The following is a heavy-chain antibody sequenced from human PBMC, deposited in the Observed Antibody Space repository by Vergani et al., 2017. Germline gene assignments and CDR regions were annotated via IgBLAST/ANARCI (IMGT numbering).Heavy chain of an antibody. D-gene: IGHD3-16*01. CDR3: ASLKGAERRSMDV. V-gene: IGHV3-21*01. Sequence: EVQLVESGGGLVKPGGSLRLSCAASGFTFSSYSMNWVRQAPGKGLEWVSSISSSSSYIYYAESVKGRFTSSRDNAKNSLYLQMNSLRAEDTAVYYCASLKGAERRSMDVWGQGTTVTVSS. J-gene: IGHJ6*02. CDR1: GFTFSSYS. CDR2: ISSSSSYI.